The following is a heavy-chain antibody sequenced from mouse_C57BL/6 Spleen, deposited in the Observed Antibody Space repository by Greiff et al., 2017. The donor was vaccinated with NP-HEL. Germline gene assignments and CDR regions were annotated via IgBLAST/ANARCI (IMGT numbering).Heavy chain of an antibody. CDR2: IRSKSNNYAT. Sequence: EVKLMESGGGLVQPKGSLKLSCAASGFSFNTYAMNWVRQAPGKGLEWVARIRSKSNNYATYYADSVKDRFTISRDDSESMLYLQMNNLKTEDTAMYYFVRHAYYVNYSEMDYWGQGTSVTVSS. V-gene: IGHV10-1*01. CDR3: VRHAYYVNYSEMDY. D-gene: IGHD1-1*01. CDR1: GFSFNTYA. J-gene: IGHJ4*01.